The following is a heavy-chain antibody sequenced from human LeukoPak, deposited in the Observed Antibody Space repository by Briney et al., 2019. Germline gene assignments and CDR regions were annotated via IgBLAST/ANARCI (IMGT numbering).Heavy chain of an antibody. CDR2: INHSGST. J-gene: IGHJ4*02. CDR3: ARNPPWVGSSPFDY. D-gene: IGHD6-6*01. V-gene: IGHV4-34*01. CDR1: GGSFSGYY. Sequence: PSETLSLTCAVYGGSFSGYYWSWIRQPPGKGLEWIGEINHSGSTNYKPSLKSRVTISVDTSKNQFSLKLSSVTAADTAVYYCARNPPWVGSSPFDYWGQGTLVTVSS.